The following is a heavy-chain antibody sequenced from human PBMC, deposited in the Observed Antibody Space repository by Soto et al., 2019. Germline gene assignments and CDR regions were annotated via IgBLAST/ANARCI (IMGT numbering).Heavy chain of an antibody. D-gene: IGHD3-22*01. CDR2: ISGSGGST. CDR1: GFNFISYA. V-gene: IGHV3-23*01. Sequence: PVGSQRLSCTASGFNFISYAMSWVRQAPGKGLEWVSAISGSGGSTYYADSVKGRFTISRDNSKNTLYLQMNSLRAEDTAVYYCAKHSGYYRGYYYGMDVWGQGTTVTVSS. J-gene: IGHJ6*02. CDR3: AKHSGYYRGYYYGMDV.